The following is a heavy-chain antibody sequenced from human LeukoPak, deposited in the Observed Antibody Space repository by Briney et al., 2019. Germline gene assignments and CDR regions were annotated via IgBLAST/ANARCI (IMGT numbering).Heavy chain of an antibody. V-gene: IGHV1-69*13. D-gene: IGHD4-11*01. CDR2: IIPIFGTA. J-gene: IGHJ4*02. Sequence: EASVKVSCKASGGTFSSYAISWVRQAPGHGLEWMGGIIPIFGTANYAQKFQGRVTITADESTSTAYMELSSLRSEDTAVYYCARDVGRDTITTEIEYWGQGTLVTVSS. CDR3: ARDVGRDTITTEIEY. CDR1: GGTFSSYA.